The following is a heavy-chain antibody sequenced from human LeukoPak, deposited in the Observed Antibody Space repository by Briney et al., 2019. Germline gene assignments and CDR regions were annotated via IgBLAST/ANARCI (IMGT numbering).Heavy chain of an antibody. Sequence: SVKVSCKASGGTFSSYAISWVRQAPGQGLEWMGRIIPIFGTANYAQKFQGRVTLTTDESTSTAYMELSSLRSEDTAVYYRARAMRRGGYCSGGSCYDGDAFDIWGQGTMVTVSS. CDR3: ARAMRRGGYCSGGSCYDGDAFDI. D-gene: IGHD2-15*01. CDR2: IIPIFGTA. V-gene: IGHV1-69*05. CDR1: GGTFSSYA. J-gene: IGHJ3*02.